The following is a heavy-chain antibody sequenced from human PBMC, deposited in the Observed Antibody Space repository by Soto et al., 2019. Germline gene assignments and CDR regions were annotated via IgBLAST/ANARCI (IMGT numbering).Heavy chain of an antibody. CDR1: GGSFKSGSYY. CDR2: VYHTGRP. Sequence: SETLSLTCTVSGGSFKSGSYYWSWIRQPPGKGLEGIGYVYHTGRPDYNPSLKSRVSISMDTSKNQSSLDLDPVTPADPAGYFWARDFDYLCPWGPGTPVTVSS. J-gene: IGHJ4*03. V-gene: IGHV4-61*01. CDR3: ARDFDYLCP. D-gene: IGHD3-9*01.